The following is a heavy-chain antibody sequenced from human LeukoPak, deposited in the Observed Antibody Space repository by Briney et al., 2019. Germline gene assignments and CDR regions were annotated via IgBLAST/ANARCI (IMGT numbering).Heavy chain of an antibody. CDR3: ARARLSIVRGITNFDY. D-gene: IGHD3-10*01. CDR1: GASISSSTYY. V-gene: IGHV4-39*01. J-gene: IGHJ4*02. CDR2: INYSGST. Sequence: PSETLSLTCTVSGASISSSTYYWGWIRQPPGKGLEWIGSINYSGSTFYNPSLKSRVTISVDTSKNQFSLILSSVTAADTAVYFCARARLSIVRGITNFDYWGQGTVVTVSS.